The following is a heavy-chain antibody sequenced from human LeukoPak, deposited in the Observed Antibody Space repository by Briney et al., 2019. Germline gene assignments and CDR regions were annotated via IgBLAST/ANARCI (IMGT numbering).Heavy chain of an antibody. Sequence: TLSLTCTVSGDSISGGDYYWSWIRQPAGKGLEWIGRVSPSGSTSCNPSLKSRVTISVDTSKNQFSLKLASVTAADTAVYFCARGSVRLGYWGQGRLVTVSS. CDR2: VSPSGST. J-gene: IGHJ4*02. V-gene: IGHV4-61*02. CDR1: GDSISGGDYY. D-gene: IGHD4-17*01. CDR3: ARGSVRLGY.